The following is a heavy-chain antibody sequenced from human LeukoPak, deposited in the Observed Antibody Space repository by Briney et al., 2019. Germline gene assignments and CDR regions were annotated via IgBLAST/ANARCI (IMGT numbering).Heavy chain of an antibody. CDR3: ARAALALYQVGYYFDY. D-gene: IGHD1-26*01. CDR1: GFTFSSYG. Sequence: GGSLRLSCAASGFTFSSYGMHWVRQAPGKGLEWVAVIWYDGSNKYYADSVKGRFTISRDNSKNTLYLQMNSLRAEDTAVYYCARAALALYQVGYYFDYWGQGTLVTVSS. V-gene: IGHV3-33*01. CDR2: IWYDGSNK. J-gene: IGHJ4*02.